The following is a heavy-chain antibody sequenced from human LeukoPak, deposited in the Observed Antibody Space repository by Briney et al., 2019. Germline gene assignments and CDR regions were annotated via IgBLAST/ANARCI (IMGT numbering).Heavy chain of an antibody. CDR1: GYTFTSYD. CDR3: ARGLRFLEWLLSWFDP. D-gene: IGHD3-3*01. V-gene: IGHV1-8*01. Sequence: ASVKVSCKASGYTFTSYDINWARQATGQGLEWTGWMNPNSGNTGYAQKFQGRVTMTRNTSISTAYMELSSLRSEDTAVYYCARGLRFLEWLLSWFDPWGQGTLVTVSS. J-gene: IGHJ5*02. CDR2: MNPNSGNT.